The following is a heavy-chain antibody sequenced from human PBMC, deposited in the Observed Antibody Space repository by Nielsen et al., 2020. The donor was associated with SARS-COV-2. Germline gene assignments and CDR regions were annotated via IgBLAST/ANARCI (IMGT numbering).Heavy chain of an antibody. CDR3: ARGYSGRETADAFDI. D-gene: IGHD1-26*01. CDR1: GYTFTSYY. CDR2: IIPIFGTA. Sequence: SVKVSCKASGYTFTSYYMHWVRQAPGQGLEWMGGIIPIFGTANYAQKFQGRVTITADESTSTAYMELSSLRSEDTAVYYCARGYSGRETADAFDIWGQGTMVTVSS. V-gene: IGHV1-69*13. J-gene: IGHJ3*02.